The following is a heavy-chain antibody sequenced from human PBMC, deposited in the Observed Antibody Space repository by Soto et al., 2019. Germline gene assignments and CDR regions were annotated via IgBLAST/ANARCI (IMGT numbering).Heavy chain of an antibody. V-gene: IGHV1-2*02. D-gene: IGHD6-13*01. J-gene: IGHJ5*02. CDR3: ARARPPEGIAAAGTRWFDP. CDR1: GYTFTGNY. CDR2: INPNSGGT. Sequence: ASVKVSCKASGYTFTGNYMHWVRQAPGQGLEWMGWINPNSGGTNYAQKFQGRVTMTRDTSISTAYMELSRLRSDDTAVYYCARARPPEGIAAAGTRWFDPWGQGTLVTVSS.